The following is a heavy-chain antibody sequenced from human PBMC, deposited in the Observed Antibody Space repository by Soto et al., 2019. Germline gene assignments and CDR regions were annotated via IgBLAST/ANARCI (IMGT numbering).Heavy chain of an antibody. D-gene: IGHD3-10*01. CDR2: FDPEDGET. J-gene: IGHJ6*02. V-gene: IGHV1-24*01. CDR3: ATEGRRDFFAIDV. Sequence: ASVKVSCKVSGHSLSDLSMHWVRQAPGKGLEWIGGFDPEDGETIYAQKFEGRVTMTEDTSPDTAYMELSSLRSEDTAVYYCATEGRRDFFAIDVWGQGTTVTVSS. CDR1: GHSLSDLS.